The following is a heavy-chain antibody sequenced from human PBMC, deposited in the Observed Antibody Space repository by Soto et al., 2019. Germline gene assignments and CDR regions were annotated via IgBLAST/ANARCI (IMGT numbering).Heavy chain of an antibody. V-gene: IGHV1-18*01. CDR3: ARQKAYSYAGMDN. Sequence: QVQLPQSGAEVRKPGASVNVSCKASGYTFTSFSMRWVRQAPGQGLEWMGWISPYNDNTYYAQKFQGRVTFTTDTSTSTAYMELRSLRSDDTAVYYCARQKAYSYAGMDNWGQGTLVSVAS. D-gene: IGHD5-18*01. CDR1: GYTFTSFS. J-gene: IGHJ4*02. CDR2: ISPYNDNT.